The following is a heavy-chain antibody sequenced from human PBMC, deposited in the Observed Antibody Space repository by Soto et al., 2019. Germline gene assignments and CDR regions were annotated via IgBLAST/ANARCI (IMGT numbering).Heavy chain of an antibody. D-gene: IGHD4-4*01. CDR1: GFTFSSYS. CDR3: ARDSSNYHDAFDI. V-gene: IGHV3-21*01. J-gene: IGHJ3*02. CDR2: ISSSSYI. Sequence: GGSLRLSCAASGFTFSSYSMNWVRQAPGKGLEWVSSISSSSYIYYADSVKGRFTISRDNAKNSLYLQMNSLRAEDTAVYYCARDSSNYHDAFDIWGQGTMVTVSS.